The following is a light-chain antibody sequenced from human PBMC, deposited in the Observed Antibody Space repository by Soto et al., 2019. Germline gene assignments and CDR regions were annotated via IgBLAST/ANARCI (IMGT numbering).Light chain of an antibody. CDR1: QSVSSSC. J-gene: IGKJ1*01. Sequence: EIVLTQSPGTLSLSVGERATLSCRASQSVSSSCLAWYQQKPGQAPKLLIYGASSRATGIPDRFSGSGSGTEFTLSITRLEPKDFAMYYCQQCYIDLTFGQGTKVDIK. CDR2: GAS. V-gene: IGKV3-20*01. CDR3: QQCYIDLT.